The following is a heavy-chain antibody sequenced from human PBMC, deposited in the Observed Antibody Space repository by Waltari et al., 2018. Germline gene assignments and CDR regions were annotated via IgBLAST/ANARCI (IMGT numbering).Heavy chain of an antibody. CDR2: ISSSSSTI. V-gene: IGHV3-48*01. J-gene: IGHJ5*02. D-gene: IGHD2-8*02. CDR1: GCTLSSTR. Sequence: EVQLVESGGGLVQPGGSPGPPCVASGCTLSSTRLKWVHQDPGKGLEWVSYISSSSSTIYYADSVKGRFTISRDNAKNSLDLQMNSLRADDTAVYDGARRVVYRFDPWGQGTLVTVSS. CDR3: ARRVVYRFDP.